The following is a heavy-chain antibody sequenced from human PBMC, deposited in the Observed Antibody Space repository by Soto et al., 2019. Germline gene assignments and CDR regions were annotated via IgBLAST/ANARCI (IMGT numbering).Heavy chain of an antibody. CDR1: GVSISSYY. V-gene: IGHV4-59*01. CDR2: IYYSGST. CDR3: ARGLECRGYCLDKPTWFGP. D-gene: IGHD2-15*01. Sequence: PSETLSLTCSVSGVSISSYYWSWIRQPPGKGLEWIGYIYYSGSTNYNPSLKSRVTISLDTSKNQFSLKLSSVTAADTAVYFCARGLECRGYCLDKPTWFGPWGQGTLVTVSS. J-gene: IGHJ5*02.